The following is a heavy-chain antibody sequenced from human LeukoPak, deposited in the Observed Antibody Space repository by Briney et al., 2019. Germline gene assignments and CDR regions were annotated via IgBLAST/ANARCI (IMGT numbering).Heavy chain of an antibody. V-gene: IGHV4-39*01. J-gene: IGHJ6*02. CDR1: GGSITSSIGY. CDR3: ARHQCSGTRCYNFYFYGMDV. CDR2: IFYSTST. Sequence: PSETLSLTCLVSGGSITSSIGYGGWVRKPPGKGLEWIATIFYSTSTQYNPSLKRRVTMSVDTSKNQFYLKLSSMTDADTAVYYCARHQCSGTRCYNFYFYGMDVWGQGTTVTVSS. D-gene: IGHD2-2*02.